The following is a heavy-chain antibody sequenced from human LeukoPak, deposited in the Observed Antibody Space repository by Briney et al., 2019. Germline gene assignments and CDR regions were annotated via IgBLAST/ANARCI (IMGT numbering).Heavy chain of an antibody. CDR2: ISSSGSTI. CDR3: AKEAPADGHLLSYYFDY. Sequence: PGGSLRLSCAASGFTFSSYEMNWVRQAPGKGLEWVSYISSSGSTIYYADSVKGRFTISRDNSKNSLYLQMNSLRTEDTALYYRAKEAPADGHLLSYYFDYWGQGTLVTVSS. CDR1: GFTFSSYE. V-gene: IGHV3-48*03. J-gene: IGHJ4*02. D-gene: IGHD1-26*01.